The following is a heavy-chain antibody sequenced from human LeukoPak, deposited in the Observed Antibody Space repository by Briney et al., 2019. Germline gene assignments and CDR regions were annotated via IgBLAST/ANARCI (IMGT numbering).Heavy chain of an antibody. J-gene: IGHJ4*02. CDR2: ISSSSSYI. CDR3: ARDYDILTGYTTGIDY. Sequence: GGSLRLSCAASGFTFSSYSMNWVRQAPGKGLEWVSSISSSSSYIYYADSVKGRFTISRDNAKNSLYLQMNSLRAEDTAVYYCARDYDILTGYTTGIDYWGQGTLVTVSS. CDR1: GFTFSSYS. D-gene: IGHD3-9*01. V-gene: IGHV3-21*01.